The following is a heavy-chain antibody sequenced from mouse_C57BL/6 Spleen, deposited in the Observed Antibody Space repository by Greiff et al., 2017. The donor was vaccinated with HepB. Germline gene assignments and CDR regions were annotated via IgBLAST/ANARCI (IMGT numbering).Heavy chain of an antibody. Sequence: QVQLQQPGAELVKPGASVKLSCKASGYTFTSYWITWVKQRPGQGLEWIGDIYPGSGSTNYNEKFKSKATLTVDTSSSTAYMQLSSLTSEDSAVYYGARCYGNYVYYAMDYWGQGTSVTVAS. J-gene: IGHJ4*01. V-gene: IGHV1-55*01. CDR2: IYPGSGST. D-gene: IGHD2-1*01. CDR3: ARCYGNYVYYAMDY. CDR1: GYTFTSYW.